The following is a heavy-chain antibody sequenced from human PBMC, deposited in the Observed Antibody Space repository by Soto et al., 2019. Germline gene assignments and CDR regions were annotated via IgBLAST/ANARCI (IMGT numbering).Heavy chain of an antibody. CDR3: AKLWQPPYYFY. CDR2: ISGYNGDT. V-gene: IGHV1-18*01. CDR1: GYTFSRYG. Sequence: ASVKVSCKASGYTFSRYGISWVRQAPGQGLEGMGWISGYNGDTNYAQKFQGRVTMTIDTSTTTAYMELRGLTVFDTGIHYCAKLWQPPYYFY. J-gene: IGHJ6*01.